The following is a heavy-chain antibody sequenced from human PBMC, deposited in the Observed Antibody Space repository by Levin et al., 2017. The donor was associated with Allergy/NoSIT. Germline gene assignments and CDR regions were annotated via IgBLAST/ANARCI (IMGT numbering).Heavy chain of an antibody. Sequence: NPGGSLRLSCKGSGYSFTSHWIGWVRQMPGKGLEWMGIIYPSDSDTRYSPSFQGQVTISADKSISTAYLQWSSLKASDTAMYYCARHSVAAVRYNWFDSWGQGTLVTVSS. CDR2: IYPSDSDT. CDR3: ARHSVAAVRYNWFDS. V-gene: IGHV5-51*01. J-gene: IGHJ5*01. CDR1: GYSFTSHW. D-gene: IGHD6-13*01.